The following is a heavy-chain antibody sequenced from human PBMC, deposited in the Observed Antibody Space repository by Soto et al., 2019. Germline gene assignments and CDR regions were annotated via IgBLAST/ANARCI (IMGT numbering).Heavy chain of an antibody. J-gene: IGHJ4*02. CDR3: AGGRIGTRRYY. D-gene: IGHD2-2*01. V-gene: IGHV4-30-2*01. CDR2: IYHSGST. Sequence: QLQLQESGSGLVKPSQTLSLTCAVSGGSISSGGYSWSWIQQPPGKGLEWIGYIYHSGSTYYNPSLKSRVAISVDRSKNQFSLKLSSVTAADTAVYYCAGGRIGTRRYYWGQGTLVTVSS. CDR1: GGSISSGGYS.